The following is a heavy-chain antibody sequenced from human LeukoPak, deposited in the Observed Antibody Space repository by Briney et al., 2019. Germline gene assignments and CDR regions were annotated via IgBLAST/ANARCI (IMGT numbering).Heavy chain of an antibody. CDR3: ARVITMVRGVIRYYYYYYGMDV. J-gene: IGHJ6*02. V-gene: IGHV1-18*01. D-gene: IGHD3-10*01. CDR2: ISAYNGNT. CDR1: GYTFTSYG. Sequence: ASVKVSFKASGYTFTSYGISWVRQAPGQGLEWMGWISAYNGNTNYAQKLQGRVTMTTDTSTSTAYMELRSLRSDDTAVYYCARVITMVRGVIRYYYYYYGMDVWGQGTTVTVSS.